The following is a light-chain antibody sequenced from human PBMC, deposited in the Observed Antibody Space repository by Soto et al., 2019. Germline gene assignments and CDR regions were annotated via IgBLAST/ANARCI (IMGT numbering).Light chain of an antibody. Sequence: DIQMTQSPSSVSGSVGDRFTISFRPSQSIDNFLNWYQQKPGKAPNLLIYAASSLQSGVSSRFSGSGSGTDFTLTISRLEPEDFAVYYCQHYVTSPRTFGGGTKVDI. V-gene: IGKV1-39*01. CDR1: QSIDNF. CDR3: QHYVTSPRT. J-gene: IGKJ4*01. CDR2: AAS.